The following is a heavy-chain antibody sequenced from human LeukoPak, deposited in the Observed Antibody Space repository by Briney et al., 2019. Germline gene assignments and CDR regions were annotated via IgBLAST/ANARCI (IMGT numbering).Heavy chain of an antibody. CDR3: ASSDYGGNSGADY. D-gene: IGHD4-23*01. CDR2: INHSGST. CDR1: GGSFSGYY. V-gene: IGHV4-34*01. Sequence: SETLSLTCAVYGGSFSGYYWSWIRQPPGKGLEWIGEINHSGSTNYNPSLKSRVTISVDTSKNQFSLKLSSVTAADTAVYYCASSDYGGNSGADYWGQGTLVTVSS. J-gene: IGHJ4*02.